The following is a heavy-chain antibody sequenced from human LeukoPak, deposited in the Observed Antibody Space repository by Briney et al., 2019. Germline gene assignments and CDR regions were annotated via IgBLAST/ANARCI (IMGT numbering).Heavy chain of an antibody. CDR3: ARRVLARRSPINRYNWFDP. Sequence: SETLSLTCAVYGGSFSGYYWSWIRQPPGKGLEWIGEINHSGSTNYNPSLKSRVTISVDTSKNQFSLKLSSVTAADTAVYYCARRVLARRSPINRYNWFDPWGQGTLVTVSS. CDR2: INHSGST. V-gene: IGHV4-34*01. CDR1: GGSFSGYY. D-gene: IGHD1-14*01. J-gene: IGHJ5*02.